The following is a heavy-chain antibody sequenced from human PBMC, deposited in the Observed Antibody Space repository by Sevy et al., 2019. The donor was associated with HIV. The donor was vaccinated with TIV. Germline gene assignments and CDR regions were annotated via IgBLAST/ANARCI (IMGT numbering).Heavy chain of an antibody. J-gene: IGHJ3*02. Sequence: ASVKVSCKASGYTFTGYYMHWVRQAPGQGLEWMGRIIPNSGGTNYAQKFQGRVTMTRDTSISTAYMELSRLRSDDTAVYYCVMGRRGYSGYDYPRCAFDIGGQGTMVTVSS. V-gene: IGHV1-2*06. CDR1: GYTFTGYY. CDR2: IIPNSGGT. CDR3: VMGRRGYSGYDYPRCAFDI. D-gene: IGHD5-12*01.